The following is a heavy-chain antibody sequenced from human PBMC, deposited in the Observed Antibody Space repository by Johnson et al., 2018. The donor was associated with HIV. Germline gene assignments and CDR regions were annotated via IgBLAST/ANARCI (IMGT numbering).Heavy chain of an antibody. CDR2: ISSSGSTI. D-gene: IGHD4-23*01. CDR1: GFTFSDYY. Sequence: QMLLVESGGGLVKPGGSLRLSCAASGFTFSDYYMSWIRQAPGKGLEWVSYISSSGSTIYYADPVKGRFTISRVNSKNTLYLQMNSLRAEDTAVYYYAKGYGGNGGAFDIWGQVTMVTVSS. V-gene: IGHV3-11*04. J-gene: IGHJ3*02. CDR3: AKGYGGNGGAFDI.